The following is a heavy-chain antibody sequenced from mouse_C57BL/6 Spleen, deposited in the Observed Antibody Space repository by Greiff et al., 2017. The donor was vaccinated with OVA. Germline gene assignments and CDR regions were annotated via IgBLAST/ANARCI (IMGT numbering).Heavy chain of an antibody. CDR3: AKDGASDYAMDY. CDR2: IWRGGST. V-gene: IGHV2-5*01. D-gene: IGHD2-3*01. CDR1: GFSLTSYG. J-gene: IGHJ4*01. Sequence: VKLMESGPGLVQPSQSLSITCTVSGFSLTSYGVHWVRQSPGKGLEWLGVIWRGGSTDYNAAFMSRLSITKDNSKSQVFFKMNRLQADDTAIYYCAKDGASDYAMDYWGQGTSVTVSS.